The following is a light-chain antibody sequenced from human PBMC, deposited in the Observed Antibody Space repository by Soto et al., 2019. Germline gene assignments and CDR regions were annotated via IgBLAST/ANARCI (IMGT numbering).Light chain of an antibody. J-gene: IGKJ4*01. CDR1: QSVTSSY. Sequence: EIVLTQSPGTLSLSPGERATLSCRASQSVTSSYLAWYQQKPGHAPRLLIYGASSRATGIPDRFSGSGSATAFTLPISRLEPQDCAMYYCHQYGSSPLTFGGGTKVEIK. CDR3: HQYGSSPLT. V-gene: IGKV3-20*01. CDR2: GAS.